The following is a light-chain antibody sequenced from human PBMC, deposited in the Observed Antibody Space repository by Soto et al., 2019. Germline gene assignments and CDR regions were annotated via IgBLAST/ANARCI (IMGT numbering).Light chain of an antibody. CDR1: SSDVGGYSY. CDR3: CSYAGSYV. V-gene: IGLV2-11*01. J-gene: IGLJ1*01. CDR2: DVS. Sequence: QSALTQPRSVSGSPGQSVTISCTGTSSDVGGYSYVSWYQQHPGKAPKLMIYDVSKRPSGVPDRFSGSKSGNTASLTISGLQAEDEADYHCCSYAGSYVFGTGTKVTVL.